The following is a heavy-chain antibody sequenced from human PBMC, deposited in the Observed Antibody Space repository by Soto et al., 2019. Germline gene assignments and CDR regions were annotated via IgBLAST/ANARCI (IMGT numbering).Heavy chain of an antibody. Sequence: SGPTLVNPTQTLTLTCTFSGFSLSTSGVGVGWIRQPPGKALEWLALIYWNDDKRYSPPLKSRLTITKDTSKNQVVLTMTNMDPVDTATFYCAHSTPAKFSPDFDYGGKGTRVPVSS. CDR3: AHSTPAKFSPDFDY. CDR2: IYWNDDK. V-gene: IGHV2-5*01. D-gene: IGHD3-9*01. J-gene: IGHJ4*02. CDR1: GFSLSTSGVG.